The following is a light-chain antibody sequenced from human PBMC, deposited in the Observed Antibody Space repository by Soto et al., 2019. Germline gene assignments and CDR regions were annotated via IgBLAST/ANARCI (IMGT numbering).Light chain of an antibody. CDR2: DAS. Sequence: DSQMTQSPSALSASVGDRVTITCQASQYISDVLNWYQQQPGKAPKVLIYDASKLQTGVPSRFSGRGSGKDFTFTISSLQPDDSGTYYCQQFYDLPITFGQGTRLEIK. V-gene: IGKV1-33*01. CDR1: QYISDV. CDR3: QQFYDLPIT. J-gene: IGKJ5*01.